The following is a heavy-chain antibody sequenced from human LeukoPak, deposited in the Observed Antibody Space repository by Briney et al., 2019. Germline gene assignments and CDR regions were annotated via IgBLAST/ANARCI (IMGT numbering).Heavy chain of an antibody. J-gene: IGHJ5*02. Sequence: GGSLRLSCAASGFTFSSYEMNWVRQAPGKGLEWVSYISSSSSTIYYADSVKGRFTISRDNAKNSLYLQMNSLRAEDTAVYYCARDPAYYDRDWFDPWGQGTLVTVSS. V-gene: IGHV3-48*01. D-gene: IGHD3-10*02. CDR2: ISSSSSTI. CDR1: GFTFSSYE. CDR3: ARDPAYYDRDWFDP.